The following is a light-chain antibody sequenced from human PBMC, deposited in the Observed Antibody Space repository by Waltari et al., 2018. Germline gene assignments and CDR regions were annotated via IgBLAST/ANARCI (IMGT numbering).Light chain of an antibody. CDR3: QQYNSYPLT. Sequence: DIQMTQSPSSLSASVGDRVTITCRASQDISNYLAWFQQKPGKAPKSQISAASSLQSGVPSKFSGSGSGTDFTLTISSLQAEDFATYYCQQYNSYPLTFGGGTKVEIK. J-gene: IGKJ4*01. V-gene: IGKV1-16*02. CDR1: QDISNY. CDR2: AAS.